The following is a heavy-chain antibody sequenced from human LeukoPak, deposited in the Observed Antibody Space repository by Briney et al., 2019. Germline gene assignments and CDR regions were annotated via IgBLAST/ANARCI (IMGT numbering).Heavy chain of an antibody. CDR1: GGSFSGYY. D-gene: IGHD3-10*01. V-gene: IGHV4-34*01. CDR3: ARDNSNGSGTFYYYYAMDV. CDR2: INRSGST. J-gene: IGHJ6*02. Sequence: PSETLSLTCAVCGGSFSGYYWSWIRQPPGKGLEWIGEINRSGSTNYNPSLKSRVTISVDTSKNQFSLRLSSVTAADTAVYYCARDNSNGSGTFYYYYAMDVWGQGTTVTVSS.